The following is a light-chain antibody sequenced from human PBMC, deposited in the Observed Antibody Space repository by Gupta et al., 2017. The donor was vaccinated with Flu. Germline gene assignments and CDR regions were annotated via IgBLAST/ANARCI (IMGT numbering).Light chain of an antibody. V-gene: IGLV1-40*01. J-gene: IGLJ3*02. CDR3: QSYDDSLGGWV. Sequence: QSVLTQPPSVSGVPGQRVTISCTGSSSNLGAHYDVHWYQRLPGTAPTLLIFGNSNRPSGFPDRFSASKSGTSASLVITGLEAEDEADYYCQSYDDSLGGWVFGGGTKLTVL. CDR1: SSNLGAHYD. CDR2: GNS.